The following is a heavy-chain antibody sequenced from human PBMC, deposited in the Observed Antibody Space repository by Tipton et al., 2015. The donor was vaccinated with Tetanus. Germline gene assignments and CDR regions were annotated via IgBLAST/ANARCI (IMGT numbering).Heavy chain of an antibody. CDR1: GFTFSAYG. V-gene: IGHV3-33*01. CDR2: IWYDGSNK. CDR3: ARAGAGVFALGYGRDV. D-gene: IGHD2-8*01. J-gene: IGHJ6*02. Sequence: AASGFTFSAYGMHWVRQAPGKGLEWVAVIWYDGSNKYYGDSVKGRFTISRDNSKNTLDLQMNSLRAEDTAVYYCARAGAGVFALGYGRDVWGQGATVTVSS.